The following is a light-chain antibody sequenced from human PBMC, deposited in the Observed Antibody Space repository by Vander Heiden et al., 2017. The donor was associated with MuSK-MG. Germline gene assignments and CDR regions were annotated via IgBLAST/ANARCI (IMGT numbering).Light chain of an antibody. Sequence: DIQMTQSPSSLSASVGDRVTITCRASQSISNYLGWYQQKPGRAPKLLIFPASSLQSGVPSRFTGSGSGADFTLTISSLQPEDFATYYCQQSSTTPLTFGGGTKVXIK. CDR3: QQSSTTPLT. CDR2: PAS. V-gene: IGKV1-39*01. CDR1: QSISNY. J-gene: IGKJ4*01.